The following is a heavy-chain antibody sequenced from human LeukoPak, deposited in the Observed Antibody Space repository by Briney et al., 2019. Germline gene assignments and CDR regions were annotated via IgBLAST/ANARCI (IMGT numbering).Heavy chain of an antibody. V-gene: IGHV1-18*01. CDR1: GYTFTCYG. D-gene: IGHD5-24*01. CDR3: AGYRDYYYGMDV. CDR2: ISAYNGNT. J-gene: IGHJ6*02. Sequence: ASVKVSCKASGYTFTCYGISWVRQAPGQGLEWMGWISAYNGNTNYAQKLQGRVTMTTDTSTSTAYMELRSLRSDDTAVYYCAGYRDYYYGMDVWGQGTTVTVSS.